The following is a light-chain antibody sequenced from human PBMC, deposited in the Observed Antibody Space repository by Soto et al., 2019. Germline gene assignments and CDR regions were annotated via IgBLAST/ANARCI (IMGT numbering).Light chain of an antibody. V-gene: IGKV2-30*02. J-gene: IGKJ5*01. CDR1: QSLVHSDGIAY. CDR2: MVS. Sequence: DVVMPQSPLSLPVTLGQPASISCRSNQSLVHSDGIAYFSWVQQRPCRSPRRLIYMVSNRDSGVPARFSGSGSGTDFALKISRVEAEDVGVYYCMQGTHWPITFGQGTRLEI. CDR3: MQGTHWPIT.